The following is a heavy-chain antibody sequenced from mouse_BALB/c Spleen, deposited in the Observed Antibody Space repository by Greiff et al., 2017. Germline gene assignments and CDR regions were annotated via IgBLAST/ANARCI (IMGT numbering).Heavy chain of an antibody. V-gene: IGHV7-3*02. CDR2: IRNKANGYTT. CDR3: ARLGITTVVASYYYAMDY. Sequence: EVMLVESGGGLVQPGGSLRLSCATSGFTFTDYYMSWVRQPPGKALEWLGFIRNKANGYTTEYSASVKGRFTISRDNSQSILYLQMNTLRAEDSATYYCARLGITTVVASYYYAMDYWGQGTSVTVSS. D-gene: IGHD1-1*01. J-gene: IGHJ4*01. CDR1: GFTFTDYY.